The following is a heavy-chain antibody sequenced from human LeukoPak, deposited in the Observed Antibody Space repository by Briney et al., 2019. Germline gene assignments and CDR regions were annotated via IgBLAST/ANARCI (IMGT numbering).Heavy chain of an antibody. D-gene: IGHD1-26*01. Sequence: GGSLRLSCAASGFTFSSYSMNWVRQAPGKGLEWVSSVSSSSSYIYYADSVKGRFTISRDNAKNSLYLQMNSLRAEDTAVYYCARDQSGSYLSAFDIWGQGTMVTVSS. CDR3: ARDQSGSYLSAFDI. V-gene: IGHV3-21*01. CDR1: GFTFSSYS. CDR2: VSSSSSYI. J-gene: IGHJ3*02.